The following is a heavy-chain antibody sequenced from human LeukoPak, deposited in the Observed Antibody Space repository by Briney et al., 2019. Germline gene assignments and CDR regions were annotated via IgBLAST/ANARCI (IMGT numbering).Heavy chain of an antibody. Sequence: SETLSLTCTVSGGSISSSSSSYYWGWIRQSPGKGLECIGTIHYSGSTYYNPSLKSRVTISVDTSKNQFSLKLSSVTAADTAVYYCARGFITMIVVDAFDIWGQGTMVTVSS. CDR3: ARGFITMIVVDAFDI. CDR2: IHYSGST. V-gene: IGHV4-39*07. J-gene: IGHJ3*02. D-gene: IGHD3-22*01. CDR1: GGSISSSSSSYY.